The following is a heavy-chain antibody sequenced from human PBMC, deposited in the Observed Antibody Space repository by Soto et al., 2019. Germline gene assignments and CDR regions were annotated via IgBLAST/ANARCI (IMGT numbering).Heavy chain of an antibody. D-gene: IGHD1-26*01. V-gene: IGHV3-33*01. CDR1: GFTFSSYG. CDR2: IWYDGSNK. CDR3: ARGSPTLEV. Sequence: LRLSCAASGFTFSSYGMHWVRQAPGKGLEWVAVIWYDGSNKYYADSVKGRFTISRDNSKNTLYLQMNSLRAEDTAVYYCARGSPTLEVWGQGTLVTVSS. J-gene: IGHJ4*02.